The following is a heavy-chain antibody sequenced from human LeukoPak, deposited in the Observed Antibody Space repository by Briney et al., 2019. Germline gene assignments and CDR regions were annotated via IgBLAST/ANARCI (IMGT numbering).Heavy chain of an antibody. V-gene: IGHV1-18*01. Sequence: ASVKVSCKASGYTFTSYGISWVRQAPGQGLEWMGWISAYNGNTNYAQKVQGRVTMTTDTSTSTAYMELRSLRSDDTAVYYWASVQEDYDFWSDDAFETWGHGTMVTVSS. CDR3: ASVQEDYDFWSDDAFET. J-gene: IGHJ3*02. CDR1: GYTFTSYG. CDR2: ISAYNGNT. D-gene: IGHD3-3*01.